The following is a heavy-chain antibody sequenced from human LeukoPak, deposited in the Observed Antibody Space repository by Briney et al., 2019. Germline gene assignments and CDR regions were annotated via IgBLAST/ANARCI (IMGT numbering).Heavy chain of an antibody. CDR1: DGSFSGYY. J-gene: IGHJ6*03. Sequence: SETLSLTCAVYDGSFSGYYWSWIRQPPGKGLEWIGEINHSGSTNYNPSLKSRVTISVDTSKNQFSLKLSSVTAADTAVYYCARGYCSSTSCLLYYMDVWGKGTTVTVSS. CDR2: INHSGST. CDR3: ARGYCSSTSCLLYYMDV. D-gene: IGHD2-2*01. V-gene: IGHV4-34*01.